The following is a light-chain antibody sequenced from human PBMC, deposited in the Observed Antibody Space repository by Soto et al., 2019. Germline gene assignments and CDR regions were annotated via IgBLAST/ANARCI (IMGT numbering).Light chain of an antibody. Sequence: DVQMTQSPSTLSAFVGDSVAITCRASQSISNWLAWYQQKPGKAPKLLIYDASSLESGVPSRFSGSGSGTEFTLTISSLQPEDFATYYCEQVNSFPITYGQGTRLEIK. V-gene: IGKV1-5*01. CDR3: EQVNSFPIT. CDR1: QSISNW. J-gene: IGKJ5*01. CDR2: DAS.